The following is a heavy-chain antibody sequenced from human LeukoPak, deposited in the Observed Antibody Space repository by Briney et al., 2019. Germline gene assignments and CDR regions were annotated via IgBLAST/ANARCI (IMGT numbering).Heavy chain of an antibody. D-gene: IGHD2-15*01. CDR1: GYTFTGYY. CDR3: ARDPAWDCSGGSCYSGLDY. Sequence: ASVKVSCKASGYTFTGYYMHWVRQAPGQGLEWMGRINPNSGGTNYAQKFQGRVTITTDESTSTAYMELSSLRSEDTAVYYCARDPAWDCSGGSCYSGLDYWGQGTLVTVSS. V-gene: IGHV1-2*06. J-gene: IGHJ4*02. CDR2: INPNSGGT.